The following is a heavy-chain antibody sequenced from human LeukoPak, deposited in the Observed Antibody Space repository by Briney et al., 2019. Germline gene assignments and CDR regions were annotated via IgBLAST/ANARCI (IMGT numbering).Heavy chain of an antibody. J-gene: IGHJ3*02. CDR3: ARHDIPWFGELLFGAFDI. V-gene: IGHV5-10-1*01. Sequence: GESLKISCKGSGYSFTSYWISWVRQMPGKGLEWMGRIDPSDSYTNYSPSFQGHVTISADKSISTAYLQWSSLKASDTAMYYCARHDIPWFGELLFGAFDIWGQGTMVTVSS. CDR1: GYSFTSYW. D-gene: IGHD3-10*01. CDR2: IDPSDSYT.